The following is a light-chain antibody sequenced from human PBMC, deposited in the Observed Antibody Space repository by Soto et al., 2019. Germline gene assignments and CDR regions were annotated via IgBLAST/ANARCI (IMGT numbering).Light chain of an antibody. CDR3: SSYTTSSTLYV. Sequence: QSALTQPASVSGSPGQSITIYCTGTSSDVGAYNYVAWYQQYPGKAPKYIIYDVTNRPSGVSHRFSGSKAGTTSSLTISCLQAEDEADDYCSSYTTSSTLYVFGTGAKLTVL. J-gene: IGLJ1*01. CDR1: SSDVGAYNY. V-gene: IGLV2-14*03. CDR2: DVT.